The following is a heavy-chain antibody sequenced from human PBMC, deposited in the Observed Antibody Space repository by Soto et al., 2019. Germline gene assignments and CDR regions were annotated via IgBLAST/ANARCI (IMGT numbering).Heavy chain of an antibody. CDR3: ARGEDNDYGDYQGGDYFDY. Sequence: QVQLQESGPGLVKPSETLSLTCTVSGGSISSYYWSWIRQPPGKGLEWIGRIYTNGRTNYNPSLKRRVTVSEDTTKNQFCLKLSCVTAADAAGYYCARGEDNDYGDYQGGDYFDYWGQGTLVTGS. V-gene: IGHV4-4*07. CDR2: IYTNGRT. CDR1: GGSISSYY. D-gene: IGHD4-17*01. J-gene: IGHJ4*02.